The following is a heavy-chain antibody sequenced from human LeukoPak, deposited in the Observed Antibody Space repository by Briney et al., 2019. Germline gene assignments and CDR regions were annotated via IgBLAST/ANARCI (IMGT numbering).Heavy chain of an antibody. D-gene: IGHD6-19*01. V-gene: IGHV3-48*04. Sequence: GGSLRLSCAASGFTFSSYSMNWVRQAPGKGLEWVSYISSSSSTIYYADSVKGRFTISRDNAKNSLYLRMNSLRAEDTAVYYCAREGAGTDFDYWGQGTLVTVSS. CDR3: AREGAGTDFDY. CDR2: ISSSSSTI. J-gene: IGHJ4*02. CDR1: GFTFSSYS.